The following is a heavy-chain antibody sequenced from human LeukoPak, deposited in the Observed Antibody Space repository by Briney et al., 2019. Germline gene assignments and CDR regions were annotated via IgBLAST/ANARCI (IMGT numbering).Heavy chain of an antibody. V-gene: IGHV6-1*01. CDR2: TYYRSKWNN. Sequence: SQTLSLTCDISGDSVSSNSVAWNWIRQSPSRGLEWLGRTYYRSKWNNDYAVSVKSRITINSGTSKNHFSLQLSSVTPEDTAVYYCARVKGGSFDYWGQGALVTVSS. J-gene: IGHJ4*02. D-gene: IGHD3-10*01. CDR3: ARVKGGSFDY. CDR1: GDSVSSNSVA.